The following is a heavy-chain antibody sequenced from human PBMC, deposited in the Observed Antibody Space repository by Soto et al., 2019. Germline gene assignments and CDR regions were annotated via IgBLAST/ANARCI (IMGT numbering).Heavy chain of an antibody. CDR1: GFTFASYA. V-gene: IGHV3-23*01. Sequence: PVGSLRLSCAASGFTFASYAMTWVRQAPGKGLESVAGLYGNSGGIQYSDSVKGRFTISRDNSKNIVYLQMNGLRVEDTAVYFCAKDAVPGDGVWLMDHWGQGTLVTVSS. J-gene: IGHJ4*02. D-gene: IGHD4-17*01. CDR3: AKDAVPGDGVWLMDH. CDR2: LYGNSGGI.